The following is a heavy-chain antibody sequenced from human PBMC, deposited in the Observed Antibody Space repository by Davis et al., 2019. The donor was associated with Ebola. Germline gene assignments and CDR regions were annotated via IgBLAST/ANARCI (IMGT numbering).Heavy chain of an antibody. CDR1: GFTFSSYW. Sequence: GESLKISCAASGFTFSSYWMSWVRQAPGKGLEWVANIKQDGSENYYVDSVKGRFTISRDNAKNSLYLQMNSLRAEDTAVYYCAKENKSEQQLRYYYYGMDVWGQGTTVTVSS. J-gene: IGHJ6*02. CDR2: IKQDGSEN. CDR3: AKENKSEQQLRYYYYGMDV. V-gene: IGHV3-7*03. D-gene: IGHD6-13*01.